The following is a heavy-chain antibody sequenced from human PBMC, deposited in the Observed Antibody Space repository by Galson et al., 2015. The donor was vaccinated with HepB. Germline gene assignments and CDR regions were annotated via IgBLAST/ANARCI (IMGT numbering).Heavy chain of an antibody. CDR1: GYTFTSYG. CDR2: ISVYNGNT. CDR3: ARDRTVGAYNWFDP. V-gene: IGHV1-18*01. D-gene: IGHD1-26*01. Sequence: SVKVSCKASGYTFTSYGISWVRQAPGQGLEWMGWISVYNGNTNYAQKFQGRVTMTTDTSTSTAYMELRSLRSDDTAVYYCARDRTVGAYNWFDPWGQGTLVTVYS. J-gene: IGHJ5*02.